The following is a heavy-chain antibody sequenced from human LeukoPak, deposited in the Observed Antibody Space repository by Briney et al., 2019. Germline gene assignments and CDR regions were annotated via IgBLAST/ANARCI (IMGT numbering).Heavy chain of an antibody. CDR2: INPNSGGT. D-gene: IGHD3-22*01. J-gene: IGHJ4*02. CDR3: ARESPYYYDSSGYIPYFDY. V-gene: IGHV1-2*02. Sequence: ASVKVSCKASGYTFTGYYMHWVRQAPGQGLEWMGWINPNSGGTNYAQKFQGRVTMTRDTSISTAYMELSRLRSEDTAVYYCARESPYYYDSSGYIPYFDYWGQGTLVTVSS. CDR1: GYTFTGYY.